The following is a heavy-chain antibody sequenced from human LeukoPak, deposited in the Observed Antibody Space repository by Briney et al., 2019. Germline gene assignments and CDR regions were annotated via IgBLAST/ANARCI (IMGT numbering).Heavy chain of an antibody. D-gene: IGHD5-12*01. CDR2: ISWNSGSI. J-gene: IGHJ4*02. Sequence: PGRSLRLSCAASGFTFDDYAMHWVWQAPGKGLEWVSGISWNSGSIGYADSVKGRFTISRDNAKNSLYLQMNSLRAEDMALYYCAKANSGRGLDYWGQGTLVTVSS. CDR3: AKANSGRGLDY. V-gene: IGHV3-9*03. CDR1: GFTFDDYA.